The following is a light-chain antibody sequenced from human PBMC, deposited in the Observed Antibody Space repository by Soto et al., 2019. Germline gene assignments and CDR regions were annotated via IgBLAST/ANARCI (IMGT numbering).Light chain of an antibody. V-gene: IGKV3-20*01. CDR1: QSVSSSY. Sequence: EIVLTQSPGTLSLSPGERATLSCRASQSVSSSYLAWYQQKPGQAPRLLIYGASSRATGIPDRFSGSGSGTDFTLTISRLEPEYFAVYYCQQFDTSRWTFGQGTKVEIK. J-gene: IGKJ1*01. CDR3: QQFDTSRWT. CDR2: GAS.